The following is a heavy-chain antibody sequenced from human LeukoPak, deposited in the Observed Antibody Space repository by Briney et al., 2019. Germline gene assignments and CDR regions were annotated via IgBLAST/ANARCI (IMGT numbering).Heavy chain of an antibody. Sequence: PSDTLSLTCTVSGRSISTRSYYWGWIRQPPGKGLEWIGSIYYSGSTNYNPSLKSRVTISVDTSKNQFSLRLRSVTAADTAVYSCARHDIAVAGSYYFDYWGQGTLVTVSS. D-gene: IGHD6-19*01. CDR2: IYYSGST. V-gene: IGHV4-39*01. CDR3: ARHDIAVAGSYYFDY. J-gene: IGHJ4*02. CDR1: GRSISTRSYY.